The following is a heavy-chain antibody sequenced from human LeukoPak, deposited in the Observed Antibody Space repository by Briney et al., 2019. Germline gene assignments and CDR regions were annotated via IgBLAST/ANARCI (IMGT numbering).Heavy chain of an antibody. CDR3: ARDPVEWEPLLDY. V-gene: IGHV3-7*01. CDR2: MNIDGSEK. D-gene: IGHD1-26*01. CDR1: GFTFSNYW. J-gene: IGHJ4*02. Sequence: GGSLRLSCAASGFTFSNYWMGWVRQAPGKRLEWVANMNIDGSEKYYADSVKGRFSISRDNARNSVYLQMASLRVEDTAVYYCARDPVEWEPLLDYWGQGTLVTVSS.